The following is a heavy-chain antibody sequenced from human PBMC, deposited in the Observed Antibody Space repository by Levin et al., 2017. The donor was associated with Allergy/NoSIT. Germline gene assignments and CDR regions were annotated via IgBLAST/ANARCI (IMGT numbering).Heavy chain of an antibody. CDR1: GFTFSSYG. Sequence: PGGSLRLSCAASGFTFSSYGMHWVRQAPGKGLEWVAVISYDGSNKYYADSVKGRFTISRDNSKNTLYLQMNSLRAEDTAVYYCAKDHPGGYCSGGSCQPDYWGQGTLVTVSS. CDR2: ISYDGSNK. J-gene: IGHJ4*02. D-gene: IGHD2-15*01. V-gene: IGHV3-30*18. CDR3: AKDHPGGYCSGGSCQPDY.